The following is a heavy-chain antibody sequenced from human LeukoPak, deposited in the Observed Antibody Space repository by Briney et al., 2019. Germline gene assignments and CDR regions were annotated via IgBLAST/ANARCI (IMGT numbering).Heavy chain of an antibody. CDR2: IYYGGSI. J-gene: IGHJ4*02. CDR3: ARGNDY. V-gene: IGHV4-61*05. CDR1: GGSISSSSYY. Sequence: SETLSLTCTVSGGSISSSSYYWGWIRQPPGKGLEWIGFIYYGGSINYNPSLKSRVTILVDSSKTQVSLKLSSVTAADTAVYYCARGNDYWGQGTLVTVSS.